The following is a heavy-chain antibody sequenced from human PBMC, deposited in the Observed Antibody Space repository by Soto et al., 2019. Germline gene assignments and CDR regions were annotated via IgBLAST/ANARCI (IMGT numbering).Heavy chain of an antibody. J-gene: IGHJ4*02. Sequence: GGSLRLSCAASGFTFSSYAMSLVRQAPGKGLEWVSAISGSGGSTYYADSVKGRFTISRDNSKNTLYLQMNSLRAEDTAVYYYARDTTYYYGSGSLDYWGQGTLVTVSS. D-gene: IGHD3-10*01. V-gene: IGHV3-23*01. CDR3: ARDTTYYYGSGSLDY. CDR1: GFTFSSYA. CDR2: ISGSGGST.